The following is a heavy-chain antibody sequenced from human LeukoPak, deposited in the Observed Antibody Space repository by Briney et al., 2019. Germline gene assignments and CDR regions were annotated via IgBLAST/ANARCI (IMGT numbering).Heavy chain of an antibody. J-gene: IGHJ4*02. CDR2: IYYSGST. CDR3: ARARDGYNYGFDY. CDR1: GGSISSYY. V-gene: IGHV4-59*08. D-gene: IGHD5-24*01. Sequence: SETLSLTCTVSGGSISSYYWSWIRQPPGKGLEWSGYIYYSGSTNYNPSLKSRVTISVDTSKNQFSLKLSSVTAADTAVYYCARARDGYNYGFDYWGQGTLVTVSS.